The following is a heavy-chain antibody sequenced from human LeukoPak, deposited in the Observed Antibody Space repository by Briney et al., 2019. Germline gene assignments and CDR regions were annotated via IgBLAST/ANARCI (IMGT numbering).Heavy chain of an antibody. CDR3: AREDNRGVYDDGFDI. CDR2: ISGSRTYI. V-gene: IGHV3-21*01. Sequence: PGGSLRLSCAASGFTFSSYSMNWVRQAPGKGLEWVSSISGSRTYIYYADSVKGRFTISRDNAKNSLYLQMNSLRAEDTAVYYCAREDNRGVYDDGFDIWGQGTMVTVSS. D-gene: IGHD5/OR15-5a*01. J-gene: IGHJ3*02. CDR1: GFTFSSYS.